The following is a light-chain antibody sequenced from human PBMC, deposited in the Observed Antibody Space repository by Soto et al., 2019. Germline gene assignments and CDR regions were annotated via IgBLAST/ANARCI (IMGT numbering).Light chain of an antibody. Sequence: DIQMTQSPSTLFGSVGDRVTITCRSSQTISSWLAWYQQKPGKAPKLLIYKASTLKSGVPSRFSGSGSGTEFTLTISSLQPDDFETYYCQHYNSDSEAFGQGTKVDIK. CDR1: QTISSW. CDR2: KAS. CDR3: QHYNSDSEA. J-gene: IGKJ1*01. V-gene: IGKV1-5*03.